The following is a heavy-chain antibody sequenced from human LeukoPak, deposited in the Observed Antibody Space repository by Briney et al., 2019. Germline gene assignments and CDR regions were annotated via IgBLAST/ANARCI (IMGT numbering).Heavy chain of an antibody. J-gene: IGHJ4*02. Sequence: SETLSLTCTVSDGSISSYYWSWIRQPPGKGLEWIGYMYYSGISKNNPSLKSRVTTSVDTSKNQFSLKLSSVTAADTAVYYCARHGTLGSTTYPLDYWGQGTLVTVSS. D-gene: IGHD1-26*01. CDR2: MYYSGIS. CDR1: DGSISSYY. V-gene: IGHV4-59*08. CDR3: ARHGTLGSTTYPLDY.